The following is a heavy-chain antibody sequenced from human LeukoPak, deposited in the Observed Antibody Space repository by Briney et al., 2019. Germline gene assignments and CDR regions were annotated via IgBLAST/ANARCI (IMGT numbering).Heavy chain of an antibody. J-gene: IGHJ4*02. V-gene: IGHV4-4*02. CDR3: ARHFGGPSEFDY. Sequence: PSETLSLTCAVSGGSISSSNWWRWVRQPPGKGLEWIGEIYHSGSTNYNPSLKSRVTISVDKSKNQFSLKLSSVTAADTAVYYCARHFGGPSEFDYWGQGALVTVSS. CDR1: GGSISSSNW. D-gene: IGHD3-3*01. CDR2: IYHSGST.